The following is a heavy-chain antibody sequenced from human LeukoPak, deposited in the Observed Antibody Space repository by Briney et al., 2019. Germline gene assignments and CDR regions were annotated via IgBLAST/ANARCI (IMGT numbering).Heavy chain of an antibody. Sequence: GRSLRLSCAASGFTFSSYAMHWVRQAPGKGLEWVAVISYDGSNKYYADSVKGRFTISRDNSKNTLYLQMNSLRAEDTAVYYCASNRIAVAPTRGGQGTLVTVSS. CDR2: ISYDGSNK. CDR1: GFTFSSYA. J-gene: IGHJ4*02. D-gene: IGHD6-19*01. V-gene: IGHV3-30-3*01. CDR3: ASNRIAVAPTR.